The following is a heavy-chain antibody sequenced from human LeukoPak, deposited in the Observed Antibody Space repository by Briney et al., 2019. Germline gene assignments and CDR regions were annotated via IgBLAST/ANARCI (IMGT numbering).Heavy chain of an antibody. Sequence: GGSLRLSCAASGFTFSSYAMHWVRQAPGKGLKWVAFIRYDGSNKYYGDSVKGRFTISRDNSKNTLYLQMNSLRAEDTAVYYCAKDGYVDAFDIWGQGTVVTVSS. J-gene: IGHJ3*02. CDR1: GFTFSSYA. D-gene: IGHD1-1*01. V-gene: IGHV3-30*02. CDR3: AKDGYVDAFDI. CDR2: IRYDGSNK.